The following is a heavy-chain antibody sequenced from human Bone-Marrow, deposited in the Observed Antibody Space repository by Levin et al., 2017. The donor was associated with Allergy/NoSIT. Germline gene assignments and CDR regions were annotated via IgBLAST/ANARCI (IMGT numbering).Heavy chain of an antibody. CDR2: ISPSDGST. CDR3: VKDSWPGGLGSSPPGGMDV. D-gene: IGHD3-10*01. Sequence: GESLKISCAASGFTFSRFGMSWVRQAPGRGLEWVSGISPSDGSTFYADSVKGRFTISRDNSKNTLFLQMDSLRAEDRAVYFCVKDSWPGGLGSSPPGGMDVWGQGTTVTVSS. CDR1: GFTFSRFG. V-gene: IGHV3-23*01. J-gene: IGHJ6*02.